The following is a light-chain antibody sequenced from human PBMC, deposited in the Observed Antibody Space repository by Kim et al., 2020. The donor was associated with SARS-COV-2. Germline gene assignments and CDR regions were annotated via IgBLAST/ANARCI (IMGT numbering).Light chain of an antibody. V-gene: IGLV4-69*01. CDR1: SGHSSYA. Sequence: QLALTQSPSASASLGASVKLTCTLSSGHSSYAIAWHQQQPEKGPRYLMKLNSDGSHSKGDGIPDRFSGSSSGAERYLTISSLQSEDEADYYCQTWGTGIHWVFGGGTQLTVL. J-gene: IGLJ3*02. CDR2: LNSDGSH. CDR3: QTWGTGIHWV.